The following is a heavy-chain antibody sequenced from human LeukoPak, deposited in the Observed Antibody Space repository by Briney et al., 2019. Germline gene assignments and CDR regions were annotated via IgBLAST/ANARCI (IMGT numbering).Heavy chain of an antibody. D-gene: IGHD6-6*01. CDR3: ARDVGARLPGY. Sequence: SGTLSLTCGVSGGSIRSNNWLSSVRQPPGKGLEWIGEIYHREHNNYNPSLKSRVTISVDKSRNQFSLKLSSVTAADTAVYYCARDVGARLPGYWGQGILVSASS. J-gene: IGHJ4*02. CDR2: IYHREHN. V-gene: IGHV4-4*02. CDR1: GGSIRSNNW.